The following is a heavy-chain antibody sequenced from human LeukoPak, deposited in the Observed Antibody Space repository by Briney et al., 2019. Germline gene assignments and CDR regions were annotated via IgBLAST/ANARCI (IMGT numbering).Heavy chain of an antibody. Sequence: ASVKVSCKVSGYTLTELSMHWVRQAPGQGLEWMGIINPSGGSTSYAQKFQGRVTMTRDTSTSTVYMELSSLRSEDTAVYYCARDWAIAAAAEYFDYWGQGTLVTVSS. CDR3: ARDWAIAAAAEYFDY. D-gene: IGHD6-13*01. J-gene: IGHJ4*02. CDR1: GYTLTELS. V-gene: IGHV1-46*01. CDR2: INPSGGST.